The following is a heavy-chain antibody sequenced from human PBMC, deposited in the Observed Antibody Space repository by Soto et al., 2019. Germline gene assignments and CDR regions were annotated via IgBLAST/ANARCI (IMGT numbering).Heavy chain of an antibody. D-gene: IGHD6-6*01. CDR3: ARSSGDYIESREFDY. Sequence: GGSLRLSCAASGFTVSSKYMNWVRQAPGKGLEWVSLINTAGDTHYADSVKGRFTISRDNSRNTLYLQMNSLRAGDTAVYYCARSSGDYIESREFDYWGQGTLVTVSS. CDR2: INTAGDT. CDR1: GFTVSSKY. J-gene: IGHJ4*02. V-gene: IGHV3-66*01.